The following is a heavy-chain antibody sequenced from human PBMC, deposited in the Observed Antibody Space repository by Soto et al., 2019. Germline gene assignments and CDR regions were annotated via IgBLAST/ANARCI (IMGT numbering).Heavy chain of an antibody. CDR3: AQEAVSRTWYNLYAMDV. CDR2: IYYSGST. V-gene: IGHV4-59*01. D-gene: IGHD6-13*01. Sequence: QVQLQESGPGLVKPSETLSLTCTVSGGSISSYYWSWIRQPPGKGLEWIGFIYYSGSTNYNPSLNTPLTISVITSNTHFSLTLSSVTAPHTAVYSCAQEAVSRTWYNLYAMDVCGQGTTVTFSS. CDR1: GGSISSYY. J-gene: IGHJ6*02.